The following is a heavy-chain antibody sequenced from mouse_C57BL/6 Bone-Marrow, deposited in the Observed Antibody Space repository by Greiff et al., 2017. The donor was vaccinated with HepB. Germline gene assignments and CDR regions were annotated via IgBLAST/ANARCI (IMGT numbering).Heavy chain of an antibody. J-gene: IGHJ3*01. V-gene: IGHV1-19*01. D-gene: IGHD1-1*01. Sequence: VQLQQSGPVLVKPGASVKMSCKASGYTFTDYYMNWVKQSHGKSLEWIGVINPYNGGTSYNQKFKGKATLTVDKSSSTAYMELNSLTSEDSAVYYCAIYYYRFAYWGQGTLVTVSA. CDR1: GYTFTDYY. CDR3: AIYYYRFAY. CDR2: INPYNGGT.